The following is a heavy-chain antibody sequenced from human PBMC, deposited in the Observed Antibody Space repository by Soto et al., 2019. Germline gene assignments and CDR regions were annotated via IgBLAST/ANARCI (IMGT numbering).Heavy chain of an antibody. CDR2: IYYSGST. V-gene: IGHV4-30-4*01. J-gene: IGHJ6*02. D-gene: IGHD3-3*01. CDR3: ARDDFWSPLSTYYYGMDV. CDR1: GGSISSGDYY. Sequence: SETLSLTCTVSGGSISSGDYYWSWIRQPPGKGLEWIGYIYYSGSTYYNPSLKSRVTISVDTSKNQFSLKLSSVTAADTAVYYCARDDFWSPLSTYYYGMDVWGQGTTVTV.